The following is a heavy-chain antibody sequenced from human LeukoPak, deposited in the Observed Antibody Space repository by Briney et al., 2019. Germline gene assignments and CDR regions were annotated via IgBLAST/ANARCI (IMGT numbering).Heavy chain of an antibody. Sequence: SETLSLTCTVSGGSISSYYWSWVRQPAGKGLEWVGRIYTSGSTNYNPSLKSRVTMSVDTSKNQFSLKLSSVTAQDTAVYYCARDYVRTYYDFWSPTVYYMDVWGKGTTVTVSS. J-gene: IGHJ6*03. V-gene: IGHV4-4*07. CDR3: ARDYVRTYYDFWSPTVYYMDV. CDR2: IYTSGST. CDR1: GGSISSYY. D-gene: IGHD3-3*01.